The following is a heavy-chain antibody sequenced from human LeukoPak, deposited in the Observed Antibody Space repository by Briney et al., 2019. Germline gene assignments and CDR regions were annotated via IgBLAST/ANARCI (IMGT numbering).Heavy chain of an antibody. V-gene: IGHV3-23*01. J-gene: IGHJ4*02. D-gene: IGHD1-26*01. Sequence: HPGGSLRLSCAASGFTFSSYAMSWVRQAPGKGLEWVSGISGSGGSTYYADSVKGRFTISRDNSKNKLYLQMNSLRAEDTAVYYCARSIVKTRGRFDYWGQGTLVTVSS. CDR3: ARSIVKTRGRFDY. CDR2: ISGSGGST. CDR1: GFTFSSYA.